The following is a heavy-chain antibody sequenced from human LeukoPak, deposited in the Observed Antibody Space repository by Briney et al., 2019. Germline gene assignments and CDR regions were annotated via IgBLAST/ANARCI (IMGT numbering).Heavy chain of an antibody. Sequence: PSETLSLTCAVYGGSFSGYYWSWIRQPPGKGLEWIGSIYYSGSTYYSPSLKSRVTISVDTSKNQFSLKLSSVTAADTAVYYCARESGAWGQGTLVTVSS. V-gene: IGHV4-34*01. D-gene: IGHD1-26*01. CDR2: IYYSGST. CDR3: ARESGA. CDR1: GGSFSGYY. J-gene: IGHJ5*02.